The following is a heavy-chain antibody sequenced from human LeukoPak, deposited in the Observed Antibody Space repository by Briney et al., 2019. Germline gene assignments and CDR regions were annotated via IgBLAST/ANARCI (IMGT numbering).Heavy chain of an antibody. Sequence: GGSLRLSCAASGFAFDIYRMHWVRQAPGKGLEGVSLISDDGSDIYYSDSVKGRFTISRDNSKKILYLQMDSLRTEDTAVYYCARDLLDCGGPRCTDFGGQGTLVTVSS. CDR3: ARDLLDCGGPRCTDF. D-gene: IGHD2-21*01. V-gene: IGHV3-30-3*01. CDR1: GFAFDIYR. J-gene: IGHJ4*02. CDR2: ISDDGSDI.